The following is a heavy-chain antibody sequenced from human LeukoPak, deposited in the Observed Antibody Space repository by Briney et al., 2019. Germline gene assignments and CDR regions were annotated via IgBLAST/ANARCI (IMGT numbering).Heavy chain of an antibody. CDR3: ARESDYGDFDY. V-gene: IGHV1-8*03. Sequence: ASVKVSCKASGYTFTRYDINWVRQATGQGLEWLGWVNTKSGNTGSAQNFQGRVTITRDTSISTAYMELRSLRSDDTAVYYCARESDYGDFDYWGQGTLVTVSS. CDR1: GYTFTRYD. D-gene: IGHD4-17*01. CDR2: VNTKSGNT. J-gene: IGHJ4*02.